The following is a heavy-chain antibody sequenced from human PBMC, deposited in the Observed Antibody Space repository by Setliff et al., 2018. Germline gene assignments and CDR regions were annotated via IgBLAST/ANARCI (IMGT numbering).Heavy chain of an antibody. Sequence: ASVKVSCKASGYTFTTYAMGWMRQAPGQGLEWMGWINTNTGNPSYAQGFTGRFVFSLDTPASTAYLQINSLEAEDSAVYYCGRASRFGTIVYRGDYYMDVWGKGTTVTVSS. CDR2: INTNTGNP. CDR3: GRASRFGTIVYRGDYYMDV. CDR1: GYTFTTYA. J-gene: IGHJ6*03. D-gene: IGHD3-10*01. V-gene: IGHV7-4-1*02.